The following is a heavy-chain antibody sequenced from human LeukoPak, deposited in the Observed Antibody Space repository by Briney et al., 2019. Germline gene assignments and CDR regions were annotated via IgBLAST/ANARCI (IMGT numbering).Heavy chain of an antibody. V-gene: IGHV3-23*01. D-gene: IGHD6-19*01. Sequence: GGSLRLSCAAAGFTFSHYAMHWVRQAPGKGLEWVSGISASDGSTYYADSVKGRFTISRDNSKNTLYLQMNTLRAEDTAIYYCAKVHSSGYYGWDAFDIWGQGTMVTVSS. CDR1: GFTFSHYA. J-gene: IGHJ3*02. CDR2: ISASDGST. CDR3: AKVHSSGYYGWDAFDI.